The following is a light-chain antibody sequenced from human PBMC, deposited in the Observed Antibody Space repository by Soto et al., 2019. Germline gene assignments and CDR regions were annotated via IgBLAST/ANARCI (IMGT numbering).Light chain of an antibody. CDR2: DVS. V-gene: IGLV2-14*03. CDR3: SSYRSSRTLVV. J-gene: IGLJ2*01. Sequence: QSALTQPASVSGSPGESITISCTGISSDAGGYNYVSWHQQRPGKAPELMIYDVSNRPSGVSDRFSGSKSGNTASLTISGLQAEDEADYYCSSYRSSRTLVVFGGGTKLTVL. CDR1: SSDAGGYNY.